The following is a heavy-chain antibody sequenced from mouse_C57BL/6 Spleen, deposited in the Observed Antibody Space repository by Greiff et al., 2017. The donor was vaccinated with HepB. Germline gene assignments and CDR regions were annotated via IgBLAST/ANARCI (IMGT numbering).Heavy chain of an antibody. CDR3: ARANWDWFAY. V-gene: IGHV1-26*01. D-gene: IGHD4-1*02. CDR1: GYTFTDYY. CDR2: INPNNGGT. J-gene: IGHJ3*01. Sequence: VQLQQSGPELVKPGASVKISCKASGYTFTDYYMNWVKQSHGKSLEWIGDINPNNGGTSYNQKFKGKATLTVDKSSSTAYMELRSLTSEDSAVYYCARANWDWFAYWGQVTLVTVSA.